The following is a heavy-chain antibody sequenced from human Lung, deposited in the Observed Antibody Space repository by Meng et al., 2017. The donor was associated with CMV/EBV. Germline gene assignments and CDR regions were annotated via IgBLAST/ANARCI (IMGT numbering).Heavy chain of an antibody. J-gene: IGHJ1*01. V-gene: IGHV4-4*02. Sequence: QGQLRESGPALGEPSETLSRTCSVSGDSITNHNWWAWVRQPPGKGLEWIGEIPHRGSSAYNPSLKSRVSMSIDKSKNQFSLKLTSVTAADTAVYHCLRRSGGSVWGQGTLVTVSS. CDR1: GDSITNHNW. CDR3: LRRSGGSV. CDR2: IPHRGSS. D-gene: IGHD3-10*01.